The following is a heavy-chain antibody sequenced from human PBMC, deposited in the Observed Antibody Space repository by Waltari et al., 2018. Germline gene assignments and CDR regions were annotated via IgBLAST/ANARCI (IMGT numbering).Heavy chain of an antibody. V-gene: IGHV3-7*01. Sequence: EVQLVESGGGLVQPGGSLRLPGAASGFPISSYWMTWLRQAPGKGLEWVANIKQDGSEKYYVDSVKGRFTVSRDNAKNSLYLQMNSLRAEDMAVYYCARPVGGRGYGMNVWGQGTTVTVSS. CDR2: IKQDGSEK. J-gene: IGHJ6*02. CDR1: GFPISSYW. CDR3: ARPVGGRGYGMNV. D-gene: IGHD1-26*01.